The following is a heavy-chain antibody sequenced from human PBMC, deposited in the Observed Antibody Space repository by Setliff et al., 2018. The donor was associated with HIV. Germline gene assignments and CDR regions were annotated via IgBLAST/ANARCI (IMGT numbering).Heavy chain of an antibody. J-gene: IGHJ4*02. Sequence: SVKVSCKASGDTFSNSAIYWVRQAPGQGLEWMGGIIPLYGTSNYAQKFHGGVAITADELMTTAYMELTSLRSEDTAVYFCASASGYCRSGVCYIGVHKTPDKYYCDSWGQGTLVTVSS. CDR1: GDTFSNSA. CDR3: ASASGYCRSGVCYIGVHKTPDKYYCDS. D-gene: IGHD2-8*01. V-gene: IGHV1-69*13. CDR2: IIPLYGTS.